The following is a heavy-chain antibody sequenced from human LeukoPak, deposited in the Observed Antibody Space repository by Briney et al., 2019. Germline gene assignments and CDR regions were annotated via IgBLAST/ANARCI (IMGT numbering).Heavy chain of an antibody. CDR2: IIGSSGTT. CDR3: ARWLSGGDYYYYYMDV. D-gene: IGHD3-10*01. Sequence: PGGSLRLSCVASGFSFNNYAINWVRQAPGKGLEWVSLIIGSSGTTFYADSVKGRITISRDKSKSTLYLQMNSLRAEDTAVYYCARWLSGGDYYYYYMDVWGKGTTVTVSS. CDR1: GFSFNNYA. J-gene: IGHJ6*03. V-gene: IGHV3-23*01.